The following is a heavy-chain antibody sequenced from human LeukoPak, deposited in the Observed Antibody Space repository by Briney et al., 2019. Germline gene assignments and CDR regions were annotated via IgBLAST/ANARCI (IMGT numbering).Heavy chain of an antibody. CDR1: GFTFSSYA. CDR2: ISGSGGST. CDR3: AKNFYTIFGPFGP. Sequence: GGSLRLSCEASGFTFSSYAMSWVRQAPGKGLEWVSAISGSGGSTYYADSVKGRSTISRDNSKSTLYLQMNSLRAEDTAVYYCAKNFYTIFGPFGPWGQGTLVTVSS. J-gene: IGHJ5*02. D-gene: IGHD3-3*01. V-gene: IGHV3-23*01.